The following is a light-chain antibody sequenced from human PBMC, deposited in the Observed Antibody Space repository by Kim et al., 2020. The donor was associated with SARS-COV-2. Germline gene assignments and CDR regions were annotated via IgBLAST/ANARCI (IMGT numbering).Light chain of an antibody. CDR2: GAS. Sequence: PGERATLSCRASQSVSSSYLAWYQQKPGQAPRLLIYGASSRATGIPDRFSGSGSGTDFTRTISRLEPEDFAVYYCQQYGSSPPWTFGQGTKVDIK. V-gene: IGKV3-20*01. CDR3: QQYGSSPPWT. CDR1: QSVSSSY. J-gene: IGKJ1*01.